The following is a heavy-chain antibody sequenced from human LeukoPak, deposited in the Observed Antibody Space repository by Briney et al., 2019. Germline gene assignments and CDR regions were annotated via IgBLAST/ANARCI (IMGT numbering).Heavy chain of an antibody. CDR1: GVSISSSSYY. CDR3: ARKGFKRRFDY. CDR2: LYYSGST. J-gene: IGHJ4*02. Sequence: SETLSLTCTVSGVSISSSSYYWGWIRQPPGKGLEWIGSLYYSGSTSYNPSLKSRVTISVDTSKNQFSLRLSSVTAADTAVYYCARKGFKRRFDYWGQGTLVTVSS. V-gene: IGHV4-39*07.